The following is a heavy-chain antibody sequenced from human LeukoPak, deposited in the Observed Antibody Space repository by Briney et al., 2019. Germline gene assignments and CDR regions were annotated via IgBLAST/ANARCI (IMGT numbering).Heavy chain of an antibody. CDR2: ISGGAITT. V-gene: IGHV3-23*01. Sequence: GGSLRLSCAASGFTFSNAWMSWVRQAPGKGLEWVSSISGGAITTYYADSVKGRFAISRDNSKNTLYLQMTSLRAEDTAVYYCAKDQRFGDLDDYRGQGTLVTVSS. CDR3: AKDQRFGDLDDY. J-gene: IGHJ4*02. CDR1: GFTFSNAW. D-gene: IGHD3-10*01.